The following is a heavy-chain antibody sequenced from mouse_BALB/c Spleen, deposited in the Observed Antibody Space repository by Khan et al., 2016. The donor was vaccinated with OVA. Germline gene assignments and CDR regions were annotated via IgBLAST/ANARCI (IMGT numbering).Heavy chain of an antibody. CDR2: ISYSGNT. D-gene: IGHD2-2*01. CDR3: ARKDYYACDPFAY. CDR1: GYPITSEYT. V-gene: IGHV3-2*02. Sequence: EVKLEVSGPGLVKPSQSLSLTCTVTGYPITSEYTWNWIRQFPGHKLEWMGFISYSGNTRYNPSLKSRISITRDTSKNQFFLQLNSVTSEDTATYYCARKDYYACDPFAYWGQGTLVTVSA. J-gene: IGHJ3*01.